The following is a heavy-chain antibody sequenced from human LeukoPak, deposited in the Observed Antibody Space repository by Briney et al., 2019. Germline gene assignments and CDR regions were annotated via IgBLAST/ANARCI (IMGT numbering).Heavy chain of an antibody. CDR3: ARGIESSGAYGY. CDR2: MYNSGGT. CDR1: GGSISGSY. Sequence: PSETLSLTCTVSGGSISGSYWSWIRQPPGKGLEWIAYMYNSGGTNYNPSLKSRVTISIDTSKNQFSLKLSSLTAADTAIYYCARGIESSGAYGYWGQEILVPVSS. V-gene: IGHV4-59*01. J-gene: IGHJ4*02. D-gene: IGHD4-17*01.